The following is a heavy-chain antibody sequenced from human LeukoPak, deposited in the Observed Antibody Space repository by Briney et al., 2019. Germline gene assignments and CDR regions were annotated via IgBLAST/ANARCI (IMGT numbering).Heavy chain of an antibody. V-gene: IGHV3-7*01. D-gene: IGHD5-18*01. CDR1: GFTCSYCW. J-gene: IGHJ4*02. CDR3: AALDTATTTAGY. CDR2: MKNDGSEE. Sequence: PGGSLGLSCAASGFTCSYCWMSWVRQAPGKGLEWVACMKNDGSEEYYVDSVKGRFTISRDNARNSLFLQMNSLRAEDTAVYYCAALDTATTTAGYWGQGTLVTVSS.